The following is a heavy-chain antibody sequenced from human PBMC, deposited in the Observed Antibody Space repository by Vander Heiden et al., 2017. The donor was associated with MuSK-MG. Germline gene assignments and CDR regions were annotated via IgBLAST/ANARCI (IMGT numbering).Heavy chain of an antibody. V-gene: IGHV3-23*01. CDR1: GFPLRSSP. CDR2: ISGSGGST. Sequence: EVQLLESGGGLVQPGGSLGPSCAASGFPLRSSPLHWVPQAPGKGLEWVSAISGSGGSTYYADSVKGRFTISRDNSKNTLYLQMNSLRAEDTAVYYCAKDPAVAPVNWFDPWCQGTLVTVSS. D-gene: IGHD5-12*01. CDR3: AKDPAVAPVNWFDP. J-gene: IGHJ5*02.